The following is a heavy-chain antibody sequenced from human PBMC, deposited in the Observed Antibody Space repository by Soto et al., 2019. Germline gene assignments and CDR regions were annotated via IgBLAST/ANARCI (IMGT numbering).Heavy chain of an antibody. D-gene: IGHD5-12*01. CDR1: GFTFDDYA. CDR2: ISWNSGSI. J-gene: IGHJ6*02. Sequence: GGSLRLSCAASGFTFDDYAMHWVRQAPGKGLEWVSGISWNSGSIGYADSVQGRFTISRDNAKNYLYLHMNSLRAEATALYYCAKQQRRDGYNWNYYYYYGMDVWGQGTTVTV. V-gene: IGHV3-9*01. CDR3: AKQQRRDGYNWNYYYYYGMDV.